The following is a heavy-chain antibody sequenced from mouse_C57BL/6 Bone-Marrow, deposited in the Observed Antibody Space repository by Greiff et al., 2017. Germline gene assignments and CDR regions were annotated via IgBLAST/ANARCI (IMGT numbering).Heavy chain of an antibody. CDR1: GFTFTSYD. Sequence: VHLVESGPELVKPGASVKLSCKASGFTFTSYDINWVKQRPGQGLEWIGWIYPRDGSTKYNVKFKGKATLTVATSSSTAYMELHSLTSEESAVYFCARLEFDGSSGDWYFDGWGTGTTVNVCS. CDR2: IYPRDGST. CDR3: ARLEFDGSSGDWYFDG. V-gene: IGHV1-85*01. D-gene: IGHD1-1*01. J-gene: IGHJ1*03.